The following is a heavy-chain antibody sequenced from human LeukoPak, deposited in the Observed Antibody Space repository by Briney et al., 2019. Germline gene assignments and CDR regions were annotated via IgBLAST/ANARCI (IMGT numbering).Heavy chain of an antibody. V-gene: IGHV3-48*02. D-gene: IGHD3-10*01. J-gene: IGHJ4*02. CDR1: GFTFSSYN. CDR3: ARKYSGSGNYFFDY. CDR2: ISTSGNTI. Sequence: GGSLRLSCEASGFTFSSYNMNWVRQAPGKGLEWFSFISTSGNTIYYVDSVKGRFTISRHNAKNSLYLQMNSLRDEDTAVYYCARKYSGSGNYFFDYWGQGTLVTVSS.